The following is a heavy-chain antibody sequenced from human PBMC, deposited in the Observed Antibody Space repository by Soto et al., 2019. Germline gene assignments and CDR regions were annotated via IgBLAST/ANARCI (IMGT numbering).Heavy chain of an antibody. D-gene: IGHD3-22*01. J-gene: IGHJ4*02. CDR2: IIPILGIA. Sequence: QVQLVQSGAEVKKPGSSVKVSCKASGGTFSSYTISWVRQAPGQGLEWMGRIIPILGIANYAQKFQGRVTITADESTSTAYMELSSLRSEDTAVYYCARGYDSSGYTDYWGQGTLVTVSS. CDR3: ARGYDSSGYTDY. V-gene: IGHV1-69*02. CDR1: GGTFSSYT.